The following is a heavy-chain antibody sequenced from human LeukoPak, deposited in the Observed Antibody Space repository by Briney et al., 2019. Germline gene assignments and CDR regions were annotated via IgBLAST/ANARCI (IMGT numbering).Heavy chain of an antibody. CDR3: ATTPSSGWVPFDY. CDR2: ISSGGSTI. J-gene: IGHJ4*02. D-gene: IGHD6-25*01. CDR1: GFNFYSFT. Sequence: PGGSLRLSCVASGFNFYSFTMNWVRQAPGKGLEWVSYISSGGSTIYYRDSVKGRFTISRDNDKNSLYLQMNSLSAEDTAVYYCATTPSSGWVPFDYWGQGTLVAVSS. V-gene: IGHV3-48*01.